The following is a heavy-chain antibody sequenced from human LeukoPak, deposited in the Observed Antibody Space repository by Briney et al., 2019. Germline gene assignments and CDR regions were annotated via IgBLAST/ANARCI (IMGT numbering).Heavy chain of an antibody. J-gene: IGHJ6*02. D-gene: IGHD1-26*01. CDR1: GFTFSSYG. CDR3: AKDLLGGDSGSYYEVGDLGMDV. Sequence: GGSLRLSCAVSGFTFSSYGMHWVRQAPGKGLEWVAVISYDGSNKYYADSVKGRFTISRDKSKNTLYLQMNSLRAEDTAVYYCAKDLLGGDSGSYYEVGDLGMDVWGQGTTVTVSS. V-gene: IGHV3-30*18. CDR2: ISYDGSNK.